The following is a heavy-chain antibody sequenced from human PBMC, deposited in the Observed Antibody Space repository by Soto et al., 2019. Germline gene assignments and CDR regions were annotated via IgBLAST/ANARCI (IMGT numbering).Heavy chain of an antibody. J-gene: IGHJ5*02. Sequence: SETLSLTCTVSGGSISSGDYYWSWIPQPPGKGLEWIGYIYYSGSTYYNPSLKSRVTISVDTSKNQFSLKLSSVTAADTAVYYCARERPDGSRLDPWGQGTLVTVSS. V-gene: IGHV4-30-4*01. D-gene: IGHD6-13*01. CDR1: GGSISSGDYY. CDR3: ARERPDGSRLDP. CDR2: IYYSGST.